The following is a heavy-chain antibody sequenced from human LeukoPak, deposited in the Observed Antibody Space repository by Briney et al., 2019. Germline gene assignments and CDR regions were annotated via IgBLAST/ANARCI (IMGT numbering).Heavy chain of an antibody. CDR3: ARDQYYYDSSGYYGGDY. Sequence: ASVLVSCKASGYTITSYGISWVRQARGQGLDWMGWIGAYNGNTNYAQRLQGRVTMPTDTSTSTAYMELRSLRSDDTAVYYCARDQYYYDSSGYYGGDYWGQGTLVTVSS. J-gene: IGHJ4*02. V-gene: IGHV1-18*01. D-gene: IGHD3-22*01. CDR2: IGAYNGNT. CDR1: GYTITSYG.